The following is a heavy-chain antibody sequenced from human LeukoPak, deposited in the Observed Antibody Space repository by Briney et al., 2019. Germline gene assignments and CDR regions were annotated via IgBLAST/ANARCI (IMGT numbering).Heavy chain of an antibody. CDR3: AKADYGSGSPSDY. CDR2: ISGSGGST. Sequence: HPGGSLRLSCAASGFTVSSNYMSWVRQAPGKGLEWVSAISGSGGSTYYADSVKGRFTISRDNSKNTLYLQMNSLRAEDTAVYYCAKADYGSGSPSDYWGQGTLVTVSS. J-gene: IGHJ4*02. V-gene: IGHV3-23*01. D-gene: IGHD3-10*01. CDR1: GFTVSSNY.